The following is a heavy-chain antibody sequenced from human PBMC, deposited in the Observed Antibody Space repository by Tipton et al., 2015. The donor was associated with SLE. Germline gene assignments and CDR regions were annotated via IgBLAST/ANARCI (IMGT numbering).Heavy chain of an antibody. CDR1: GFTFDDYA. Sequence: SLKLSCAASGFTFDDYAMHWVRQAPGKGLEWVSGISWNSGRVGYADSVKGRFTISRDNAKKSLYLQMNTLRAEDTASYYCGKDVRGYSYGPFDHWGQGTLVTVSS. CDR2: ISWNSGRV. J-gene: IGHJ4*02. V-gene: IGHV3-9*01. CDR3: GKDVRGYSYGPFDH. D-gene: IGHD5-18*01.